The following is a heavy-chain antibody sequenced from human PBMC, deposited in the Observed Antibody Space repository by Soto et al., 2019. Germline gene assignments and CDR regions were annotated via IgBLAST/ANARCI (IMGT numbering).Heavy chain of an antibody. Sequence: SVTRACKASGYTFTSYYMHWVRQAPGQGLEWMGIINTSGGSTSCAQKFQGRVTMTRDTSTSTVYMELSSLRSEDTAVYYCARDFGSGSPDPFDICGPGTMGIVSS. J-gene: IGHJ3*02. D-gene: IGHD1-26*01. CDR1: GYTFTSYY. V-gene: IGHV1-46*03. CDR3: ARDFGSGSPDPFDI. CDR2: INTSGGST.